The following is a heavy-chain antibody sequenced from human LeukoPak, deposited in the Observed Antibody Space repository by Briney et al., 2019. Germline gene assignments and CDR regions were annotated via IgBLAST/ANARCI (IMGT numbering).Heavy chain of an antibody. J-gene: IGHJ5*02. Sequence: ASVKVSCKASGYTFTSYYMHWGRQAPGQGLEWMGIINPSGGSTSYAQKFQGRVTMTRDMSTSTVYMELSSLRSEDTAVYYCARDLGECLGYCSGAPAEAGYWFDPWGQGTLVTVSS. CDR3: ARDLGECLGYCSGAPAEAGYWFDP. CDR2: INPSGGST. CDR1: GYTFTSYY. D-gene: IGHD2-15*01. V-gene: IGHV1-46*01.